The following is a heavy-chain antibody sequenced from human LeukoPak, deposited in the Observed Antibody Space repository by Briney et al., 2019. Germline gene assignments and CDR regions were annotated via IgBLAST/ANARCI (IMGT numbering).Heavy chain of an antibody. J-gene: IGHJ5*02. Sequence: ASVKVSCKASGYTFTGYYMHWVRQAPGQGLEWMGRINPNSGGTNYAQKFQGRVTTTRDTSISTAYMELSRLRSDDTAVYYCATPGGYNILTGRPEGDWFDPWGQGTLVTVSS. CDR1: GYTFTGYY. CDR3: ATPGGYNILTGRPEGDWFDP. CDR2: INPNSGGT. V-gene: IGHV1-2*06. D-gene: IGHD3-9*01.